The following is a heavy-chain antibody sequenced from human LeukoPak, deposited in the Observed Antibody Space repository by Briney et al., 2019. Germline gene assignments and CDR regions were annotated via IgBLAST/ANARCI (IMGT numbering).Heavy chain of an antibody. J-gene: IGHJ4*02. V-gene: IGHV1-46*01. D-gene: IGHD1-26*01. CDR3: ARDMTTQGSREGIFDY. CDR1: GYIFTNYY. Sequence: GASVKVSCKASGYIFTNYYIHWVRQAPGQGLEWVGIVNPSGGTSSAQNFAGRFKVTRDMSTSTVYMELSSLRSDDTGVYYCARDMTTQGSREGIFDYWGQGSLVTVSS. CDR2: VNPSGGT.